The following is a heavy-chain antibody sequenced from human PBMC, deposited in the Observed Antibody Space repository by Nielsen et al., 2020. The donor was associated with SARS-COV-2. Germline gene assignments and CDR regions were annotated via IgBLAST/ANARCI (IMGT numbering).Heavy chain of an antibody. Sequence: GGSLRLSCGASGITFTSYAMSWVRQAPGKGLEWVSAISGSGGSTYYADSVKGRFTISRDNAKDSLYLQMNSLRAEDTAVYYRAKNLIAARRMGYYYGMDVWGQGTTVTVSS. CDR2: ISGSGGST. CDR1: GITFTSYA. V-gene: IGHV3-23*01. CDR3: AKNLIAARRMGYYYGMDV. J-gene: IGHJ6*02. D-gene: IGHD6-6*01.